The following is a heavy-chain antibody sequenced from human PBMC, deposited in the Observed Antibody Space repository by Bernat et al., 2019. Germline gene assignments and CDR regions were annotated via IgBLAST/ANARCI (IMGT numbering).Heavy chain of an antibody. Sequence: QVQLVESGGGVVQPGRSLRLSCAASGFTFSSYAMHWVRQAPGKGLEWVAVISYDGSNKYYADSVKGRFTISRDNSKSTLYLQMNSLRAEDTAVYYCAGDEDHYFDYWGQGTLVTVSS. CDR1: GFTFSSYA. V-gene: IGHV3-30-3*01. CDR2: ISYDGSNK. CDR3: AGDEDHYFDY. J-gene: IGHJ4*02.